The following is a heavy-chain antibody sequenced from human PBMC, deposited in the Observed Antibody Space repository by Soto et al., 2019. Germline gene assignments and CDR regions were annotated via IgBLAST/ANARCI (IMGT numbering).Heavy chain of an antibody. CDR1: GGSISSSSYY. CDR2: IYYSGST. J-gene: IGHJ6*02. Sequence: KTSETLSLTCTVSGGSISSSSYYWGWIRQPPGKGLEWIGSIYYSGSTYYNPSLKSRVTISVDTSKNQFSLKLSSVTAADTAVYYCASRSYYYYYYGMDVWGQGTTVTVSS. V-gene: IGHV4-39*01. D-gene: IGHD3-16*02. CDR3: ASRSYYYYYYGMDV.